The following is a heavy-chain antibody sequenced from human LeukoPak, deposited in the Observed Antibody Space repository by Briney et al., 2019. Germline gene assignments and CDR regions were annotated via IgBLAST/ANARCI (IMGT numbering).Heavy chain of an antibody. D-gene: IGHD3-10*01. J-gene: IGHJ4*02. CDR2: IIPIFGTS. V-gene: IGHV1-69*05. CDR3: ASTVITMVRGVIGYYFDY. Sequence: SVKVSCKASVGTFSSYAISWVRQAPGQGLEWMGGIIPIFGTSNYAQKYTGRVTITTDESTSTAYMKLSSLRSEDTAVYSCASTVITMVRGVIGYYFDYWGQGTLVTVSS. CDR1: VGTFSSYA.